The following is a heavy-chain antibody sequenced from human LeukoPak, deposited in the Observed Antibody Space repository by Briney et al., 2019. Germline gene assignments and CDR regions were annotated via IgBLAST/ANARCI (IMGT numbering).Heavy chain of an antibody. J-gene: IGHJ4*02. CDR1: GGSISSVSYY. D-gene: IGHD6-19*01. Sequence: PSETLSLTCTVSGGSISSVSYYWGWIRQPPGKGLEWIGGSHYSGSTYYNPSLKSRVTISVDTSKNQFSLELTSVTAADTAVYYCARVRGSAWYRFDYWGQGTLVTVSS. V-gene: IGHV4-39*01. CDR2: SHYSGST. CDR3: ARVRGSAWYRFDY.